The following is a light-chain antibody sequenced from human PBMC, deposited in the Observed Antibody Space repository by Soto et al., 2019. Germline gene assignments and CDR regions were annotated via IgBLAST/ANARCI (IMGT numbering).Light chain of an antibody. V-gene: IGKV1-5*03. CDR1: QSISIW. CDR2: KAT. Sequence: DIQMTQSPSTLSASVGDRVTIACRASQSISIWLAWYQQKPGKAPKLLIYKATTLESGVPSRFSGSGSGTEFTLTISSLQPDDFATYYCQQYNSYPTFGGGTKVEIK. J-gene: IGKJ4*01. CDR3: QQYNSYPT.